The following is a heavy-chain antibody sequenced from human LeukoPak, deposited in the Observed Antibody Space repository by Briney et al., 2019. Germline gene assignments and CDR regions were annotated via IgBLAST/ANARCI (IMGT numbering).Heavy chain of an antibody. D-gene: IGHD3-22*01. Sequence: PGGSLRLSCVASGFTFSSYAMSWVRQAPGKGLEWVSAISGSGGSTYYADSVKGRFTISRDNSKNTLYLQMNSLRAEDTAVYYCAKDGSPYDSSGYYSSPPDYWGQGTLVTVSS. V-gene: IGHV3-23*01. CDR2: ISGSGGST. CDR1: GFTFSSYA. J-gene: IGHJ4*02. CDR3: AKDGSPYDSSGYYSSPPDY.